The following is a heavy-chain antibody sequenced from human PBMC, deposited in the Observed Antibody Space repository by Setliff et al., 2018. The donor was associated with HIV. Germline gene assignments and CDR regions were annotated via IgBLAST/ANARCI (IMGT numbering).Heavy chain of an antibody. CDR1: TYTFSSYV. CDR2: ISVYNGNT. V-gene: IGHV1-18*01. CDR3: ATRRDIVMVPGQGGFDI. J-gene: IGHJ3*02. Sequence: RASVKVSCKASTYTFSSYVINWVRQAPGQGLEWMGRISVYNGNTIYAQKLQGRVIMTTDTSTSTAYMELRSLRSDDTAMYYCATRRDIVMVPGQGGFDIWAQGTMVTVSS. D-gene: IGHD2-2*01.